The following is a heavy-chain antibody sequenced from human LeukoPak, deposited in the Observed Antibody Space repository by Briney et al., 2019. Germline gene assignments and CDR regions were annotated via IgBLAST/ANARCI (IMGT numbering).Heavy chain of an antibody. CDR3: ARDLNYGDYLDY. V-gene: IGHV3-66*02. J-gene: IGHJ4*02. CDR1: GFTVSSNY. CDR2: IYSGGST. Sequence: GGSLRLSCAASGFTVSSNYMSWVRQAPGKGLDWVSVIYSGGSTYYADSVKGRFTISRDNSKNTLYLQMNSLRAEDTAVYYCARDLNYGDYLDYWGQGTLVTVSS. D-gene: IGHD4-17*01.